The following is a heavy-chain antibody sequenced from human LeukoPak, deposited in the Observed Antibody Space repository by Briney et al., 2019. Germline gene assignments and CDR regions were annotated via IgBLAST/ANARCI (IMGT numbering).Heavy chain of an antibody. CDR1: GYTFTGYY. CDR2: INPNSGGT. CDR3: AALGSRMNVRIDP. J-gene: IGHJ5*02. Sequence: ASVKVSCKASGYTFTGYYMHWVRQAPRQGLEWMGWINPNSGGTNYAQKFQGRVTMNRDTSISTAYMDLSRLTSDDRAVYYCAALGSRMNVRIDPWGQGTPVTVSS. D-gene: IGHD3-16*01. V-gene: IGHV1-2*02.